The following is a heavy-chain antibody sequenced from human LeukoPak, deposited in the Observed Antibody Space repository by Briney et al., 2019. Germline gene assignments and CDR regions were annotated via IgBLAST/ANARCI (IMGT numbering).Heavy chain of an antibody. J-gene: IGHJ3*02. CDR1: GGSISSGGYY. CDR3: ARDSVAAAGIVAFDI. CDR2: IYHSGST. V-gene: IGHV4-30-2*01. Sequence: SETLSLTCTVSGGSISSGGYYWSWIRQPPGKGLEWIGYIYHSGSTYYNPSLKSRVTISVDRSKNQFSLKLSSVTAADTAVYYCARDSVAAAGIVAFDIWGQGTMVTVSS. D-gene: IGHD6-13*01.